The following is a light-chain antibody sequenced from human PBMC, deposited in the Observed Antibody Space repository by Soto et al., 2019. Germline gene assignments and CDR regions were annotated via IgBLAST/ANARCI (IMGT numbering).Light chain of an antibody. J-gene: IGKJ4*01. Sequence: EIVMTQSPATLSVSPGERATLSCRASQSVSSNLFWYQQKPAQAPRLLIYCAATRATGIPARFSGSGSGTEFTLTISSLQSEDFVVYYCQQYNNWPPLTFGGGTKVEIK. V-gene: IGKV3-15*01. CDR2: CAA. CDR3: QQYNNWPPLT. CDR1: QSVSSN.